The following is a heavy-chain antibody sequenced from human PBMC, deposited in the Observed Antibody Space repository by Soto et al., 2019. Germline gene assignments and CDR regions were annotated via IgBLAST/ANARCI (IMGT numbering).Heavy chain of an antibody. CDR2: VYYSGGA. D-gene: IGHD3-22*01. CDR3: GRVIEGATRHTVFDS. CDR1: GVSLQDICCF. Sequence: SETQCHTWTVAGVSLQDICCFRAWIRQPPGKGLEFIGSVYYSGGANYNPSLKSRVTISVDTSKNQFSLTLNSVTAADTAVYHCGRVIEGATRHTVFDSWGQGTPVTVFS. J-gene: IGHJ5*01. V-gene: IGHV4-39*01.